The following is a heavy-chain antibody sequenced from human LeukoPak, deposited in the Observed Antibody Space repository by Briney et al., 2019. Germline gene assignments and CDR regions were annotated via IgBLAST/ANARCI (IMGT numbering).Heavy chain of an antibody. V-gene: IGHV3-7*01. CDR1: GLTFSSYW. Sequence: GGSLRLSCAASGLTFSSYWMSWVRQAPGKGLGWVANIKQDGSEKYYVDSVKGRFTISRDNAKNSLYLQMNSLRAEDTAVYYCASGSGYDPKGLDYWGQGTLVTVSS. D-gene: IGHD5-12*01. CDR3: ASGSGYDPKGLDY. J-gene: IGHJ4*02. CDR2: IKQDGSEK.